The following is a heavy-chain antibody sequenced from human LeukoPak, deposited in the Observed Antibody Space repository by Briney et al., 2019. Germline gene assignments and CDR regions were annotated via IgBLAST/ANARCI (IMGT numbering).Heavy chain of an antibody. D-gene: IGHD3-22*01. V-gene: IGHV4-59*12. CDR2: IYYSGST. J-gene: IGHJ1*01. Sequence: PSETLSLTCTVSGGSISSYYWSWIRQPPGKGLEWIGYIYYSGSTNYNPSLKSRVTISVDTSKNQFSLKLSSVTAADTAVYYCARDTDDSSGYLGWGQGTLVTVSS. CDR1: GGSISSYY. CDR3: ARDTDDSSGYLG.